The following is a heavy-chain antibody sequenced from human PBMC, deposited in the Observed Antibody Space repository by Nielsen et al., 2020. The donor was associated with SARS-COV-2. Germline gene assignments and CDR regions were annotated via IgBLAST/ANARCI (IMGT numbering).Heavy chain of an antibody. CDR1: GESFSENK. D-gene: IGHD1-14*01. J-gene: IGHJ6*03. Sequence: SETLSLTCAVFGESFSENKWNWVRQPPGKGLEGIGEIDHSGRTSYNPSLKSRVTMSVDTSKNQFSLTLNSVTAADTAVYFCARGKRSYSGTFLNYYYYYYMDVWGKGTTVTVSS. V-gene: IGHV4-34*01. CDR2: IDHSGRT. CDR3: ARGKRSYSGTFLNYYYYYYMDV.